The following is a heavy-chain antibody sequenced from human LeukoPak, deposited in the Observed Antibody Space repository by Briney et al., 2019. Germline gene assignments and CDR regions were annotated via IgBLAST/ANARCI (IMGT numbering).Heavy chain of an antibody. CDR2: IKQDGGEK. V-gene: IGHV3-7*03. D-gene: IGHD3-9*01. J-gene: IGHJ6*04. CDR3: ARDLCVGYDILTGYCYYYGMDV. CDR1: GFTFSSYW. Sequence: GGSLRLSCAASGFTFSSYWMSWVRQAPGKGLEWVANIKQDGGEKYYVDSVKGRFTISRDNAKNSLYLQMNSLRAEDTAVYYCARDLCVGYDILTGYCYYYGMDVWGKGTTVTVSS.